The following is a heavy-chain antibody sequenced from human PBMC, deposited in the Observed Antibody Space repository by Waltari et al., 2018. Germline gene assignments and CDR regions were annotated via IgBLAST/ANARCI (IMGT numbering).Heavy chain of an antibody. CDR2: IKEDGNEG. V-gene: IGHV3-7*01. D-gene: IGHD2-21*01. CDR3: ARAYS. CDR1: GFTFSSNW. J-gene: IGHJ4*02. Sequence: EMQLVESGGTLVQPGGSLRLSCAASGFTFSSNWMSWVRQAPGKGLEWVASIKEDGNEGYYLDSVKGRFTISRDNAKNSLYLQMNSLTAEDTALYYCARAYSWGQGTLVTVSS.